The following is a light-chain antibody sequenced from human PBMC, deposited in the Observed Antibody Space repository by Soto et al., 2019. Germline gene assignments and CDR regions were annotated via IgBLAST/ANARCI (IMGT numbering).Light chain of an antibody. J-gene: IGKJ2*01. CDR3: QQRSNWPPNT. Sequence: EIVLTQSPATLSLSPGERATLSCWASQSVSSYLAWYQQKPGQAPRLLIYDASNRATGIPARFSGSGSGTDFTLTISSLEPEDFAVYYCQQRSNWPPNTFGQGTKLEIK. V-gene: IGKV3-11*01. CDR2: DAS. CDR1: QSVSSY.